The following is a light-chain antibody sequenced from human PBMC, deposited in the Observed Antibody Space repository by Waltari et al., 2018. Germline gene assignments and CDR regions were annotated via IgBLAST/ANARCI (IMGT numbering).Light chain of an antibody. V-gene: IGKV3-15*01. Sequence: GERATLSCRASQSVSNNLAWYQQKPGQAPRLLISGASTRDTGIPARFSGSGSGTEFTLTISSLQSEDFAVYYCQQYNNWPPLTFGGGTKVEIK. CDR3: QQYNNWPPLT. CDR1: QSVSNN. CDR2: GAS. J-gene: IGKJ4*01.